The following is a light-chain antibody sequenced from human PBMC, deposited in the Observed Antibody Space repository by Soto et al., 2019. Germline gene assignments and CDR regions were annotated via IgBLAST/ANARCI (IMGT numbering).Light chain of an antibody. CDR2: EVV. J-gene: IGLJ1*01. Sequence: QSVLTQPPSASGSPGQSVTISCTGTKTDIGVYDFVSRYQHHPGKAPRLIIYEVVQLPSGVPDRFSGSKSGNTASLTVSGRQAAYEADYLCKSYAGSNTYVFGSGTKLTVL. CDR3: KSYAGSNTYV. CDR1: KTDIGVYDF. V-gene: IGLV2-8*01.